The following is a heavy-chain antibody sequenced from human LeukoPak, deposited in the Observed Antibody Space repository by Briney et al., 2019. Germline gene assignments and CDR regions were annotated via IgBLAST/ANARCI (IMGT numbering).Heavy chain of an antibody. CDR3: ARPISLTGHAFDI. Sequence: SVKVSCKASGGTFSSYAISWVLQAPGQGLEWMGRIIPILGIANYAQKFQGRVTITADKSTSTAYMELSSLRSEDTAVYYCARPISLTGHAFDIWGQGTMVTVSS. CDR1: GGTFSSYA. V-gene: IGHV1-69*04. D-gene: IGHD3-9*01. J-gene: IGHJ3*02. CDR2: IIPILGIA.